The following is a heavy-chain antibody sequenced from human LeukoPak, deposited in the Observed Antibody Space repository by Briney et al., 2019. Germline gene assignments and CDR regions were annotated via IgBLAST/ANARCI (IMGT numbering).Heavy chain of an antibody. V-gene: IGHV4-39*01. Sequence: SETLSLTCTVSGGSISSSSYYWGWIRQPPGKGLEWIGSIYYSGSTYYNPSLKSRVTTSVDTSKNQFSLKLSSVTAADTAVYYCARLSGVWFGASFDYWGQGTLVTVSS. J-gene: IGHJ4*02. CDR2: IYYSGST. D-gene: IGHD3-10*01. CDR3: ARLSGVWFGASFDY. CDR1: GGSISSSSYY.